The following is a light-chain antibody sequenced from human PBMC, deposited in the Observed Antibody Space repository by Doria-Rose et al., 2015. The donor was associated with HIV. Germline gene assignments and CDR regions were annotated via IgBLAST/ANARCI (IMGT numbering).Light chain of an antibody. CDR3: QQYSQWPPYT. V-gene: IGKV3-15*01. CDR2: RAS. Sequence: TQSPATLSASPGERATLSCRASQGIGSDLAWYQQKPGQAPRLLIYRASIRATGNPPRFTGSGSGTEFTLTISSLQSEDFAVYFCQQYSQWPPYTFGQGTKLEVK. CDR1: QGIGSD. J-gene: IGKJ2*01.